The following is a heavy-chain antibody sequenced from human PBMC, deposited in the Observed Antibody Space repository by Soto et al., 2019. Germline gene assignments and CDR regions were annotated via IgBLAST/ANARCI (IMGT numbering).Heavy chain of an antibody. CDR1: GGTFSSYA. J-gene: IGHJ6*01. CDR2: IIPIFGTA. V-gene: IGHV1-69*01. CDR3: ARVGYCGCGSCSLYDGMDV. D-gene: IGHD2-15*01. Sequence: QVQLVQSGAEVKKPGSSVKVSCKASGGTFSSYAISWVRQAPGQGLEWMGGIIPIFGTANYAQKFPGRVTFTADDSTSTAYMGLSSLRSDDTAVYYFARVGYCGCGSCSLYDGMDVWGQGTTVTVSS.